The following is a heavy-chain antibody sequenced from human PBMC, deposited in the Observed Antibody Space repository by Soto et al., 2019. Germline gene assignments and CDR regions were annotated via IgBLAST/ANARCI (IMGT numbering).Heavy chain of an antibody. J-gene: IGHJ4*02. CDR1: GFTFSSYG. CDR3: ARSPYSVSYLAYFDY. D-gene: IGHD1-26*01. V-gene: IGHV3-30*03. CDR2: ISYDGSNK. Sequence: QVQLVESGGGVVQPGRSLRLSCAASGFTFSSYGMHLVRKAPGKGLEWVAVISYDGSNKYYADSVKGRFTISRDNSKNTLYLQMNSLRAEDTAVYDCARSPYSVSYLAYFDYWGQGTLVTVSS.